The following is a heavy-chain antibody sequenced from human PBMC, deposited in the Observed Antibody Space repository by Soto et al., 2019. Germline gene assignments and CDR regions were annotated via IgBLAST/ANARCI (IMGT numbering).Heavy chain of an antibody. CDR3: AIEKVGGTYLHVFAI. D-gene: IGHD1-26*01. V-gene: IGHV3-48*01. Sequence: PGGSLRLSCAASGFTFSIYSMNWVRQAPGKGLEWVSYIMPGSSHIFYADSVKGRFTISRDNAKNSLYLQMNSLRAEDTAVYYCAIEKVGGTYLHVFAIPGQGTIVTGS. CDR2: IMPGSSHI. J-gene: IGHJ3*02. CDR1: GFTFSIYS.